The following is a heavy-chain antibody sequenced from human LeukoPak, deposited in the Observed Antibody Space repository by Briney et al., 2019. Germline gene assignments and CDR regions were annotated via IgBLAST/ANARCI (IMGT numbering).Heavy chain of an antibody. J-gene: IGHJ4*02. CDR3: ARGGTAYYYGAGSYLAY. CDR1: GGSFSGYY. D-gene: IGHD3-10*01. CDR2: INHGGST. V-gene: IGHV4-34*01. Sequence: SETLSLTCAVYGGSFSGYYWSWIRQPPGKGLEWIGEINHGGSTNYNPSLKSRVTISEDTSKNHFSLKLKSVTAADTAVYYCARGGTAYYYGAGSYLAYWGQGTLVTVSS.